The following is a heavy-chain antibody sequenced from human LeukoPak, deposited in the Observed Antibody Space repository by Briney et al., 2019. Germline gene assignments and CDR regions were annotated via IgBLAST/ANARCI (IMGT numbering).Heavy chain of an antibody. V-gene: IGHV4-59*03. CDR3: ALAPNSNWFDF. CDR1: GDSTSNFY. D-gene: IGHD2-8*01. Sequence: SETLSLTCSVSGDSTSNFYWNWIRQSPGKGLEWIGNIHYSGSSVYNPSLKSRGTISIDTSRRQFLLKLNSVTAADTAVYFCALAPNSNWFDFWGPGILVTVSS. J-gene: IGHJ5*01. CDR2: IHYSGSS.